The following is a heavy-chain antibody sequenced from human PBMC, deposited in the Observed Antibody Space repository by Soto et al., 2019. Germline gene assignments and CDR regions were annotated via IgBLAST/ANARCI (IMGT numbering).Heavy chain of an antibody. CDR1: GFTFSDYA. Sequence: EVQLLESGGGLVQPGGSLRLSCAASGFTFSDYAMSWVRQAPGKGLEWVSTMTGSSGYTHYADSEKGRFTISRDNSRSTLSLQMNSLRGEDTAVYYCAKGEAQYGKVSHRFWGQGTLVTVSS. CDR3: AKGEAQYGKVSHRF. V-gene: IGHV3-23*01. D-gene: IGHD1-20*01. CDR2: MTGSSGYT. J-gene: IGHJ4*02.